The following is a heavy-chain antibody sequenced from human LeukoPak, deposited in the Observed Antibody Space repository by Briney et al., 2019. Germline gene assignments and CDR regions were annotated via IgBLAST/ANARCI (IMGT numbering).Heavy chain of an antibody. J-gene: IGHJ4*02. D-gene: IGHD3-3*01. Sequence: ASVKVSCKASGYTFTGYYMHWVRQAPGQGLEWMGWINPNSGGTNYAQKFQGRVTMTRDTSISTAYMELSRLRSEDTAVYYCATATQFYYDFWSGYYVGNDYWGQGTLVTVSS. CDR3: ATATQFYYDFWSGYYVGNDY. CDR1: GYTFTGYY. CDR2: INPNSGGT. V-gene: IGHV1-2*02.